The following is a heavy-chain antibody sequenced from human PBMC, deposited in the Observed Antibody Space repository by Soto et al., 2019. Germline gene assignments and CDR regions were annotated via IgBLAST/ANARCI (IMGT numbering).Heavy chain of an antibody. CDR2: VYYGGRS. CDR1: SAPVSSTTYT. J-gene: IGHJ6*02. D-gene: IGHD2-2*01. V-gene: IGHV4-39*01. Sequence: SETLSLTCTVSSAPVSSTTYTWGWIRQPPGKGLEWVASVYYGGRSYYNPTLNSRVTISVDTSKNQFSLKMTSVTAADTAVYYCARLGGHCSSSSCFGFYVMDVWGQGTTVTVS. CDR3: ARLGGHCSSSSCFGFYVMDV.